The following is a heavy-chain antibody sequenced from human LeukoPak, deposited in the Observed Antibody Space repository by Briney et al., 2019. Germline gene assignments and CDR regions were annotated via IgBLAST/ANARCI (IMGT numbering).Heavy chain of an antibody. J-gene: IGHJ4*02. CDR2: IYSGGST. CDR3: ARAGYNYAYQ. D-gene: IGHD5-18*01. Sequence: PAGSLRLSCAASGFTVSSNYTSWVRQAPGKGLEWVSVIYSGGSTYYADSVKGRFTISRDNSKNTLYLQVNSLRAEDTAVYYCARAGYNYAYQWGQGTLVTVSS. CDR1: GFTVSSNY. V-gene: IGHV3-53*01.